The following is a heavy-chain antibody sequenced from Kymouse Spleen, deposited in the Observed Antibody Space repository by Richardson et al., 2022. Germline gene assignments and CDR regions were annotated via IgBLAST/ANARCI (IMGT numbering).Heavy chain of an antibody. J-gene: IGHJ6*02. D-gene: IGHD1-26*01. V-gene: IGHV3-9*01. CDR2: ISWNSGSI. CDR3: ASIVGATTGYYYGMDV. CDR1: GFTFDDYA. Sequence: EVQLVESGGGLVQPGRSLRLSCAASGFTFDDYAMHWVRQAPGKGLEWVSGISWNSGSIGYADSVKGRFTISRDNAKNSLYLQMNSLRAEDTALYYCASIVGATTGYYYGMDVWGQGTTVTVSS.